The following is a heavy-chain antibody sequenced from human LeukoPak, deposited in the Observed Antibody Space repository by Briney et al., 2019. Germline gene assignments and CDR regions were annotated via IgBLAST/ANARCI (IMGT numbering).Heavy chain of an antibody. CDR3: ARDWDSSGWLFDY. V-gene: IGHV3-7*01. D-gene: IGHD6-19*01. J-gene: IGHJ4*02. CDR1: GFTFSSYW. Sequence: SGGSLRLSCAASGFTFSSYWMSWVRQAPGKGLEWVANIKQDGSEKYYVDSVKGRFTISRDNAKNSLYLQMNSLRAEDTAVYYWARDWDSSGWLFDYWGQGTLVTVSS. CDR2: IKQDGSEK.